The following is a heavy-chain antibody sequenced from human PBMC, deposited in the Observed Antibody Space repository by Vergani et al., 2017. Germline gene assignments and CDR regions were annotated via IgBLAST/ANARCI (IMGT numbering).Heavy chain of an antibody. CDR3: ARHRGSGSFFPSSYFCGMDV. V-gene: IGHV4-38-2*01. CDR1: DSSIMTNPY. J-gene: IGHJ6*02. D-gene: IGHD3-10*01. Sequence: QVQLQESGPGLVKPSETLTLTCDVSDSSIMTNPYWGWFRQSPGKGLEWIGCIHHSGDTHYNSSLKSRVSISIVSSSKFSLSLTSVPAADTAIYYCARHRGSGSFFPSSYFCGMDVWGHGTTVTVSS. CDR2: IHHSGDT.